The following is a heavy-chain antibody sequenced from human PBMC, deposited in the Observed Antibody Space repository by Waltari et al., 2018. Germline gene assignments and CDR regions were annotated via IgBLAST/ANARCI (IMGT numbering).Heavy chain of an antibody. J-gene: IGHJ4*02. D-gene: IGHD3-22*01. CDR3: ARQMEYYYDSSVYYFDY. CDR2: IYHSGST. Sequence: QVQLQESGPGLVQPSETLSLTCAVSGYSISSGYYWGWIRQPPGKGLEWIGSIYHSGSTYYNPSLKSRVTISVDTSKNQFSLKLSSVTAADTAVYYCARQMEYYYDSSVYYFDYWGQGTLVTVSS. V-gene: IGHV4-38-2*01. CDR1: GYSISSGYY.